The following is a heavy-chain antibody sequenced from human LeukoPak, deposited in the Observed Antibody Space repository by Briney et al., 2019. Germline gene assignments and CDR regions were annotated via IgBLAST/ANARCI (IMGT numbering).Heavy chain of an antibody. CDR3: ARWVAATRYYYYFMDV. D-gene: IGHD2-15*01. V-gene: IGHV1-2*02. Sequence: GASVKVSCKASGYTFTGYYMHWVRQAPGQGLEWMGWINPNSGGTNYAQKFQGRVTMTRDTSISTAYMELSRLRSDDTAVYYCARWVAATRYYYYFMDVWGKGTTVTVSS. CDR2: INPNSGGT. CDR1: GYTFTGYY. J-gene: IGHJ6*03.